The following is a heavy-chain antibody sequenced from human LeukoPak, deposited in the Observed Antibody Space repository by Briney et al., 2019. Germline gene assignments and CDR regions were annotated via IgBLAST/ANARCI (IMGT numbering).Heavy chain of an antibody. D-gene: IGHD3/OR15-3a*01. CDR1: GYSFTSYW. CDR2: IYPGDSDT. J-gene: IGHJ5*02. CDR3: ARRRNGLVSTANWFDP. V-gene: IGHV5-51*01. Sequence: GASLQISCKGSGYSFTSYWIGWVRQMPGKGLEWMGIIYPGDSDTRYSPSFQGQVTISADKSISTAYLQWSSLKASDTAMYYCARRRNGLVSTANWFDPWGQGTLVTVSS.